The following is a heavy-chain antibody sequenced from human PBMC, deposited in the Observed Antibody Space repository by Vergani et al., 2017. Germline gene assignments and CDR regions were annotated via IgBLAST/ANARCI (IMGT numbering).Heavy chain of an antibody. J-gene: IGHJ4*02. V-gene: IGHV5-51*01. D-gene: IGHD1-1*01. CDR1: EYSFGKYW. CDR2: IYPADSDT. Sequence: EVELVQSGPEMRKPGESLKISCKGSEYSFGKYWIGWVRQMPGKGLEWMVIIYPADSDTRYSPSFQGQVTISADKSISTAFRQWDSLKASDTALYYCARHTTYTDSWGQGTLVTVSS. CDR3: ARHTTYTDS.